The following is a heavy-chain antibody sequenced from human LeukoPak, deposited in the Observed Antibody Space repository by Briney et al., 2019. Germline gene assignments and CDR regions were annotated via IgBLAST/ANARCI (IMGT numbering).Heavy chain of an antibody. Sequence: PGGSLRLSCATSGFPFETNAMSWVRQAPGKGLEWVATIGNTETFYADSVTGRFTISRDNSKNTVNLQMNRLRVEDTAIYYCAKDWIQFNRVFDCFDSWGQGTLGTVSS. CDR1: GFPFETNA. CDR3: AKDWIQFNRVFDCFDS. D-gene: IGHD5-18*01. CDR2: IGNTET. V-gene: IGHV3-23*01. J-gene: IGHJ4*02.